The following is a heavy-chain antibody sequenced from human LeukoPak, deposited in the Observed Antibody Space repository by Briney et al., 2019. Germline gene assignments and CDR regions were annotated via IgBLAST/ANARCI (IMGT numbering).Heavy chain of an antibody. CDR2: INPSGGYT. CDR1: GYPFNAYY. Sequence: ASVKVSCKTSGYPFNAYYIHWVRQAPGQGLEWMGIINPSGGYTRYAQDFQGRVTMTRDAATSIVYMQLRSLQSGDTAVYFCARDRLAVYYFDSWGQGTLVTVSS. J-gene: IGHJ4*02. D-gene: IGHD6-19*01. CDR3: ARDRLAVYYFDS. V-gene: IGHV1-46*02.